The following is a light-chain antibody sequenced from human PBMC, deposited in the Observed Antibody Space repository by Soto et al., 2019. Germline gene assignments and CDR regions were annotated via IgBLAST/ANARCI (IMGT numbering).Light chain of an antibody. CDR3: SSYTSSSNLVV. CDR1: SSDVGGYNY. V-gene: IGLV2-14*01. J-gene: IGLJ1*01. CDR2: EVS. Sequence: QSALTQPASVSGSPGQSITISCTGTSSDVGGYNYVSWYQQHPGKAPKLMIYEVSNRPSGVSNRFSGSKSGNTASLTISGLQAADEAAYYCSSYTSSSNLVVFGTGTKLTVL.